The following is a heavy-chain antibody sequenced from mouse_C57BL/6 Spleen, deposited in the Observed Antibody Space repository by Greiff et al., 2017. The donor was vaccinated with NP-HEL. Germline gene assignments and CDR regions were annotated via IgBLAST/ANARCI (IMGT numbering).Heavy chain of an antibody. V-gene: IGHV10-1*01. Sequence: EVMLVESGGGLVQPKGSLKLSCAASGFSFNTYAMNWVRQAPGKGLEWVARIRSKSNNYATYYADSVKDRFTISRDDSESMLYLQMNNLKTEDTAMYYCERNGAAQATWFAYWGQGTLVTVSA. D-gene: IGHD3-2*02. CDR3: ERNGAAQATWFAY. CDR2: IRSKSNNYAT. J-gene: IGHJ3*01. CDR1: GFSFNTYA.